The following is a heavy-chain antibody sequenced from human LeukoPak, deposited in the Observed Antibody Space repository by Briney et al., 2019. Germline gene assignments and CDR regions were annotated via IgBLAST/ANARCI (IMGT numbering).Heavy chain of an antibody. D-gene: IGHD5-18*01. CDR3: ARDVRGYSYGWSANNWFDP. J-gene: IGHJ5*02. CDR2: IYTSGST. CDR1: GGSISSGSYY. Sequence: PSETLSLTCTVSGGSISSGSYYWSWIRQPAGKGLEWIGRIYTSGSTNYNPSLKSRVTISVDTSKNQFSLKLSSVTAADTPVYNCARDVRGYSYGWSANNWFDPWGQGTLVTVSS. V-gene: IGHV4-61*02.